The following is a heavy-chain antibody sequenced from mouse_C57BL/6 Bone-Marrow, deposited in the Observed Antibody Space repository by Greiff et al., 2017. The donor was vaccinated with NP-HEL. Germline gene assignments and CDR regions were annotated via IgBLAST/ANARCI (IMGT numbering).Heavy chain of an antibody. CDR1: GFTFSSYG. D-gene: IGHD1-1*01. V-gene: IGHV5-6*01. CDR2: ISSGGSYT. J-gene: IGHJ3*01. Sequence: EVKLMESGGDLVKPGGSLKLSCAASGFTFSSYGMSWVRQTPDKRLEWVATISSGGSYTYYPDSVKGRFTISRDNAKNTLYLQMSSLKSEDTAMYYCARHDYGSSYGAYWGQGTLVTVSA. CDR3: ARHDYGSSYGAY.